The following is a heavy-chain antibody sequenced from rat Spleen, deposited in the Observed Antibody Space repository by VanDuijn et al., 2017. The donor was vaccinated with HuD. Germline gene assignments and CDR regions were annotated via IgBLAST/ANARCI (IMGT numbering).Heavy chain of an antibody. CDR1: GFTFSNFG. V-gene: IGHV5-25*01. D-gene: IGHD1-12*02. J-gene: IGHJ1*01. Sequence: EVQLVESGGGLVQPGRSLKLSCAASGFTFSNFGMAWVRQAPKKGLEWIATIASGGPNTFYPDSVKGRFTISRDNAKSTLFLQMDSLRSEDTATYYCVRDGNNYWHFDFWGPGTMVTVSS. CDR2: IASGGPNT. CDR3: VRDGNNYWHFDF.